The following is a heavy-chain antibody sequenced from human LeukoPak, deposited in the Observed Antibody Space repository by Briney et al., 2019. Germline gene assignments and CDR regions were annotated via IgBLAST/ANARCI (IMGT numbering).Heavy chain of an antibody. V-gene: IGHV4-4*02. D-gene: IGHD1-26*01. Sequence: PSGTLSLTCTVSGGSIFSSNLWNWVRQSPGKGLEWIGDVYHTGTTNYNPSLKSRVSISLVTSKNQFSLKLNSVTAADMAVYYCARGRIIGSIGFDDAFDIWGLGTMVTVSS. CDR3: ARGRIIGSIGFDDAFDI. J-gene: IGHJ3*02. CDR1: GGSIFSSNL. CDR2: VYHTGTT.